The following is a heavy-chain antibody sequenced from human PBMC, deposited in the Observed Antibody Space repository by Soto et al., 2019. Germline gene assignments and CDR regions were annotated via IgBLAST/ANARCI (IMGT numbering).Heavy chain of an antibody. Sequence: EVQLLESGGGLVQPGGSLRLSCAASGFTFSIYAMNWVRQAPGKGLEWVSVISGSGGSTYYADSVKGRFTISRDNSKNTLYLQMTSLRAEDTAVYYCARRTVGWYFDLWGRGTLVPVSS. CDR1: GFTFSIYA. V-gene: IGHV3-23*01. CDR2: ISGSGGST. D-gene: IGHD4-17*01. J-gene: IGHJ2*01. CDR3: ARRTVGWYFDL.